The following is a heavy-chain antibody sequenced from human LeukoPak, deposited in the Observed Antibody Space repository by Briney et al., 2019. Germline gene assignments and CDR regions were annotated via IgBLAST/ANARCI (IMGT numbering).Heavy chain of an antibody. D-gene: IGHD6-19*01. CDR2: ISYDGSNK. J-gene: IGHJ6*02. Sequence: GGSLRLSCAASGFTFSSYAMHWVRQAPGKGLEWVAVISYDGSNKYYADSVKGRFTISRDNSKNTLYLQMNSLRAEDTAVYYCARRNPSRSGWLEYGMDVWGQGTTVTVSS. V-gene: IGHV3-30-3*01. CDR1: GFTFSSYA. CDR3: ARRNPSRSGWLEYGMDV.